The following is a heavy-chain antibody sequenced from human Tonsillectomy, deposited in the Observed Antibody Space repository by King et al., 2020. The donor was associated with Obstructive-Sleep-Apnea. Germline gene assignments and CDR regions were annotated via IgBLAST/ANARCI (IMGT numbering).Heavy chain of an antibody. CDR1: GFTFSTYG. J-gene: IGHJ3*02. Sequence: VQLVESGGGVVQPGTSLRLSCAASGFTFSTYGMHRVRQAPGKGLEGVAVIWYDASNKYHADSGRGRFTVSRDNSKNTLYLQMDSLRAEDTAVYFCARDSEDRHDAFDIWGQGTMVTVSP. D-gene: IGHD1-14*01. CDR3: ARDSEDRHDAFDI. CDR2: IWYDASNK. V-gene: IGHV3-33*01.